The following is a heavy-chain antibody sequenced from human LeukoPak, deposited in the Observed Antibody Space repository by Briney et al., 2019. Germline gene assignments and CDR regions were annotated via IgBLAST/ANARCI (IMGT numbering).Heavy chain of an antibody. CDR2: IYSGGST. CDR3: ARDSHPEYSSSSWVIDY. Sequence: GGSLRLSCAASGFTVSSNYMSWVRQAPGKGLEWVSVIYSGGSTYYADSVKGRFTISRDNSKNTLYLQMNSLRAEDTAVYYCARDSHPEYSSSSWVIDYWGQGTLVTVSS. V-gene: IGHV3-66*01. CDR1: GFTVSSNY. J-gene: IGHJ4*02. D-gene: IGHD6-6*01.